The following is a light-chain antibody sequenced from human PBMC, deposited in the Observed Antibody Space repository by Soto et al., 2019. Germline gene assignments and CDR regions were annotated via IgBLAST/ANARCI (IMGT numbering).Light chain of an antibody. Sequence: QSVLTQSPSASASLGASVKLTCTLSSGHISYAIAWHQQQPEKGPRYLMKINSDGSHSKGDGIPDRFSGSRSGAERYLTISSLQSEDEADYYCQTWGTGIVVFGGGTQLTVL. J-gene: IGLJ2*01. V-gene: IGLV4-69*01. CDR1: SGHISYA. CDR3: QTWGTGIVV. CDR2: INSDGSH.